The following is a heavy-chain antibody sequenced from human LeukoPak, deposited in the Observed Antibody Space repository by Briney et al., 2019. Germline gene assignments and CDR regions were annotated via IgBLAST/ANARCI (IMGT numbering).Heavy chain of an antibody. Sequence: ASVKVSCKASGGTFSSYAISWVRQAPGQGLEWMGGIIPIFGAANYAQKFQGRVTITTDESTSTAYMELSSLRSEDTAMYYCARGPVTIFGVVIMDYYYYYMDVWGKGTTVTVSS. CDR1: GGTFSSYA. CDR2: IIPIFGAA. V-gene: IGHV1-69*05. D-gene: IGHD3-3*01. J-gene: IGHJ6*03. CDR3: ARGPVTIFGVVIMDYYYYYMDV.